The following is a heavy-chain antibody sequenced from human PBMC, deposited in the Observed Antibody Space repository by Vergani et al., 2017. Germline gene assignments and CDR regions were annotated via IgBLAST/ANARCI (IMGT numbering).Heavy chain of an antibody. V-gene: IGHV2-26*01. CDR1: GFSLSNARMG. J-gene: IGHJ4*02. CDR2: IFSNDEK. Sequence: QVTLKESGPVLVKPTETLTLTCTVSGFSLSNARMGVSWIRQPPGKALEWLAHIFSNDEKSYSTSLKSRLTISKDTSKSQVVLTMTNMDPVDTPTYYCARIVVGVAAAFDYWGQGTLVTVSS. D-gene: IGHD6-13*01. CDR3: ARIVVGVAAAFDY.